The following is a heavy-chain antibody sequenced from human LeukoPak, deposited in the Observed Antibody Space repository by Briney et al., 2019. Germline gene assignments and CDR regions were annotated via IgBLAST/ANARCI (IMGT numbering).Heavy chain of an antibody. CDR1: GGSMSPYH. CDR2: IYYSGST. V-gene: IGHV4-59*08. CDR3: ERAVSGRFDY. Sequence: SETLSLTCTVSGGSMSPYHWGWIRQPPGKGLEWTGYIYYSGSTNYNPSLNSRVTISVDTSKNQFSLRLSSVTAADTAIYYCERAVSGRFDYWGQGTLVNVSS. J-gene: IGHJ4*02. D-gene: IGHD6-19*01.